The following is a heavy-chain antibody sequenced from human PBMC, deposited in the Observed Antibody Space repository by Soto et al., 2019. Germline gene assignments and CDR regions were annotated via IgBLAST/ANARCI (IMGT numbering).Heavy chain of an antibody. CDR1: GYSFSFYG. J-gene: IGHJ6*02. V-gene: IGHV1-18*01. CDR3: ARDMEEGGGYYPIYGMDV. CDR2: INASDGNR. Sequence: ASVKVSCKASGYSFSFYGINWVRQAPGQGLEWMGWINASDGNRNFAQKFQGRVTMTTDTSTNTAYLELRSLKSDDTAMYYFARDMEEGGGYYPIYGMDVWGQGTTVTVSS. D-gene: IGHD3-22*01.